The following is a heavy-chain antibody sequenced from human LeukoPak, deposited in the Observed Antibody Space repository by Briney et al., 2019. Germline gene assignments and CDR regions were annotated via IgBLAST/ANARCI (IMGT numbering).Heavy chain of an antibody. J-gene: IGHJ4*02. CDR3: ARDNGSYYGGFDY. V-gene: IGHV3-30-3*01. CDR2: ISSDGTSE. D-gene: IGHD1-26*01. Sequence: PGRSLRLSCAASGFTFSSYAMHWVRQAPGKGLEWVAVISSDGTSEYYADSLKGRFTISRDSSKNTLYLQMNSLRVEDTAVYYCARDNGSYYGGFDYWGQGTLVTVSS. CDR1: GFTFSSYA.